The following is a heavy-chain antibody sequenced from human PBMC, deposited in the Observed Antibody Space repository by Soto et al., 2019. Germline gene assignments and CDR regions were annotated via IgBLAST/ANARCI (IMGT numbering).Heavy chain of an antibody. CDR2: IYYSGST. CDR1: GGSISIYY. J-gene: IGHJ5*02. Sequence: SETLSLTCTVSGGSISIYYWSWIRHPPGKGLEWIGYIYYSGSTNYNPSLKSRVTISVDTSKNQFSLKLSSVTAADTAVYYCARDSPPYGNYNWFDPWGQGTLVTVSS. CDR3: ARDSPPYGNYNWFDP. V-gene: IGHV4-59*01. D-gene: IGHD1-7*01.